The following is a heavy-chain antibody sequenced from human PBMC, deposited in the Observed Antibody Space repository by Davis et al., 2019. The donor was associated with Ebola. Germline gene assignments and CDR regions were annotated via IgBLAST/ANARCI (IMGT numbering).Heavy chain of an antibody. CDR2: IIPILGIA. V-gene: IGHV1-69*04. CDR3: ARDIVVVPAARSWYFDL. CDR1: GYTFTSYG. J-gene: IGHJ2*01. Sequence: AASVKVSCKASGYTFTSYGISWVRQAPGQGLEWMGRIIPILGIANYAQKFQGRVTITADKSTSTAYMELSSLRSEDTAVYYCARDIVVVPAARSWYFDLWGRGTLVTVSS. D-gene: IGHD2-2*01.